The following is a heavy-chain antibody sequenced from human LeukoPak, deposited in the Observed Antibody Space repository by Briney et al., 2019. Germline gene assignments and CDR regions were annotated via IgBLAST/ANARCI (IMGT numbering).Heavy chain of an antibody. D-gene: IGHD3-16*01. CDR3: ARGGIVGVKMGAFDI. CDR1: GYTFTSYG. Sequence: ASVKVSCKASGYTFTSYGISWVRQAPGQGLEWMGWISAYNGNTNYAQKLQGRVTMTTDTSTSTAYMELRSLGSDDTAVYYCARGGIVGVKMGAFDIWGQGTMVTVSS. V-gene: IGHV1-18*01. J-gene: IGHJ3*02. CDR2: ISAYNGNT.